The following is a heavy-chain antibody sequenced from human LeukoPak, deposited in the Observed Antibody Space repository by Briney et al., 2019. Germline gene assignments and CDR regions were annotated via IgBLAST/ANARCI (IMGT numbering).Heavy chain of an antibody. CDR1: GFTVSDNY. J-gene: IGHJ6*02. D-gene: IGHD6-13*01. Sequence: GGSLRLSCAASGFTVSDNYMSWVRQAPGKGLEWVSVFYSSGSTYYADSVMGRFSISRDNSKNTLYLQMNSLRAEDTAVYYCAKDKGSSSWYLGNYYYYGMDVWGQGTTVTVSS. CDR2: FYSSGST. CDR3: AKDKGSSSWYLGNYYYYGMDV. V-gene: IGHV3-53*01.